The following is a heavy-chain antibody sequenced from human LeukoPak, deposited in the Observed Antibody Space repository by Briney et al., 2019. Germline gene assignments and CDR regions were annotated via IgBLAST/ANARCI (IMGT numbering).Heavy chain of an antibody. V-gene: IGHV1-18*01. D-gene: IGHD6-6*01. CDR1: GYTFTSYG. CDR3: ARVEAARRSKGQARPYYFDY. Sequence: ASVKVSCKASGYTFTSYGISWVRQAPGQGLEWMGWISAYNGNTNYVQKLQGRVTMTTDTSTSTAYMELRSLRSDDTAVYYCARVEAARRSKGQARPYYFDYWGQGTLVTVSS. CDR2: ISAYNGNT. J-gene: IGHJ4*02.